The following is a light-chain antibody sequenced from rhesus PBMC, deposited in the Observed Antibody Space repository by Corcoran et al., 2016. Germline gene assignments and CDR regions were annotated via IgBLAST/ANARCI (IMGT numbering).Light chain of an antibody. J-gene: IGKJ1*01. Sequence: DIQITQSPSSLSASVGDKVTITCRASQGISSWLAWYQQKPGKAPKLMIYAASSLQSGVPSRFSGSGSGTDYTLPISSLQPEDFATYYCQQGYNTPRTFGQGTKVEIK. CDR2: AAS. V-gene: IGKV1-18*01. CDR1: QGISSW. CDR3: QQGYNTPRT.